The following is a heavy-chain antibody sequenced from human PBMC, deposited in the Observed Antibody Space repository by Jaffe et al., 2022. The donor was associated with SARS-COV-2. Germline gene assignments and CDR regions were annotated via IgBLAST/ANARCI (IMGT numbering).Heavy chain of an antibody. CDR1: GASITDFY. J-gene: IGHJ6*02. CDR2: LYYTAGP. D-gene: IGHD5-18*01. Sequence: QLQESGPGLAKPSETLSLTCTVSGASITDFYWSWIRLSPGKGLQWIGSLYYTAGPKYNPSLKGRVTVSVDTSTNQFSLRLNSVTAADTAVYYCARDPGYSHNYTPQYYHAGMDVWGPGTTVTVSS. V-gene: IGHV4-59*01. CDR3: ARDPGYSHNYTPQYYHAGMDV.